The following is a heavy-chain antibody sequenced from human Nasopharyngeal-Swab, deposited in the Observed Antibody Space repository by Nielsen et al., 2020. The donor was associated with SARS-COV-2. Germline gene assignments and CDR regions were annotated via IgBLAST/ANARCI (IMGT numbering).Heavy chain of an antibody. CDR1: GFTFSSYE. Sequence: GESLKISCAASGFTFSSYEMNWVRQAPGKGLEWVSYISSSGSTIYYADSAKGRFTISRDNAKNSLYLQMNSLGAEDTAVYYCARVDRITIFGVAPWAHWYFDLWGRGTLVTVSS. V-gene: IGHV3-48*03. D-gene: IGHD3-3*01. J-gene: IGHJ2*01. CDR3: ARVDRITIFGVAPWAHWYFDL. CDR2: ISSSGSTI.